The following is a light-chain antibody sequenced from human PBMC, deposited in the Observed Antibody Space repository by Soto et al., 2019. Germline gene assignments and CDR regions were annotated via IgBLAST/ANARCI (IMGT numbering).Light chain of an antibody. CDR3: QQYGNSPRT. CDR1: QSVSSSY. J-gene: IGKJ1*01. CDR2: GAS. V-gene: IGKV3-20*01. Sequence: EIVLTQSPGTLSLSPGERATLSCRASQSVSSSYLAWYQQKPGQAPRLLIYGASSRATGIPDRFSGSGSGTAFTLTISRLEPEDSAVYYCQQYGNSPRTFGQGTKVEIK.